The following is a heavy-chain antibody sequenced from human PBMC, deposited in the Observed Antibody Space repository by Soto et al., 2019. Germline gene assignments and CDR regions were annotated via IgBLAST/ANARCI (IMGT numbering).Heavy chain of an antibody. V-gene: IGHV1-24*01. CDR1: GYRLRELS. Sequence: ASVKVSCKVSGYRLRELSLHWVRHPPGKGLEWMGGFDPEDAETIFAQKFQGRVTLTEDTSTDTAYMELSSLGSDDTAVYYCATRTYYDYVWGSFDYWGQGTPVTVPS. D-gene: IGHD3-16*01. CDR3: ATRTYYDYVWGSFDY. J-gene: IGHJ4*02. CDR2: FDPEDAET.